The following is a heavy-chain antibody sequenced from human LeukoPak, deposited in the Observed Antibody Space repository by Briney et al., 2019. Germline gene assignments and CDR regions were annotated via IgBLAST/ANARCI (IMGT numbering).Heavy chain of an antibody. CDR1: RYTFTGYY. D-gene: IGHD1-7*01. Sequence: GASVKVSCKASRYTFTGYYMHWVRQAPGQGLEWMGWINPNSGGTNYTQKFQGRVTITRDTSISTAYMELSRLRSDDTAVYYCARFGPTGTFDYWGQGTLVTVSS. J-gene: IGHJ4*02. CDR2: INPNSGGT. V-gene: IGHV1-2*02. CDR3: ARFGPTGTFDY.